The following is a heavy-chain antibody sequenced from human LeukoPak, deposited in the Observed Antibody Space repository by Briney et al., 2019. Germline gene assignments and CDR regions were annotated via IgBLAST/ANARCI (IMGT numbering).Heavy chain of an antibody. J-gene: IGHJ4*02. CDR2: IKQDGSEK. D-gene: IGHD1-7*01. Sequence: PGGSLRLSCAASGFTFSSYTMNWVRQAPGKGLEWVANIKQDGSEKYYVDSVKGRFTISRDNAKNSLYLQMNSLRAEDTAVYYCAREQGHWNSVGTPVRKNWGQGTLVTVSS. CDR3: AREQGHWNSVGTPVRKN. CDR1: GFTFSSYT. V-gene: IGHV3-7*01.